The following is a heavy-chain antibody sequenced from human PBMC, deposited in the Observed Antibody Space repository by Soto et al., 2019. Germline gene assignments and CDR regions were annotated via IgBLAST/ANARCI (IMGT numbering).Heavy chain of an antibody. CDR1: GFTFSSYA. CDR3: AKAIGGYRTYYFDH. V-gene: IGHV3-23*01. Sequence: GVSLRLSCAASGFTFSSYAMSWVRQAPGKGLEWVSAISGSGGSTYYADSVKGRFTISRDNSKNTLYLQMNSLRAEDTAVYYLAKAIGGYRTYYFDHWGQGPLVTVAS. J-gene: IGHJ4*02. D-gene: IGHD3-10*01. CDR2: ISGSGGST.